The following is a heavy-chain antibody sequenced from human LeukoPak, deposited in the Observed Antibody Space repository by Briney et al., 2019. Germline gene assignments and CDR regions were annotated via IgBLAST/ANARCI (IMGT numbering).Heavy chain of an antibody. CDR3: AKSDWFDP. V-gene: IGHV3-74*03. CDR1: GFTLKNYW. Sequence: GESLRLSCETSGFTLKNYWMSWLRRAPGKGLEWVSRSKYDGSTAMYAESVKGRFTISRDNARGTLYLQMNSLRVDDTPVYYCAKSDWFDPCGRGILVTVSS. J-gene: IGHJ5*02. CDR2: SKYDGSTA.